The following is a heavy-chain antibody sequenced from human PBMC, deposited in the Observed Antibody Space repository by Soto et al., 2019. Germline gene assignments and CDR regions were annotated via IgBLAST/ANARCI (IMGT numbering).Heavy chain of an antibody. CDR1: GGSFSDYY. CDR2: INHSGST. Sequence: QVQLQQWGAGLLKPSETLSLTCAVYGGSFSDYYWTWIRQPPGTGLEWIGEINHSGSTNYNPSLKRRVTISVDASKNQFSLKLTSVTAADTAVYYCARDKIIGLCDCLGEGTLVTVSS. J-gene: IGHJ4*02. V-gene: IGHV4-34*01. D-gene: IGHD2-15*01. CDR3: ARDKIIGLCDC.